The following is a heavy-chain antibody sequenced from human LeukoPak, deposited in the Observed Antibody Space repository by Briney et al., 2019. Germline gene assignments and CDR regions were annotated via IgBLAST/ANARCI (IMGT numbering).Heavy chain of an antibody. Sequence: ASAKVSCKASGGTFSSYTISWVRQAPEQGLEWMGRIIPILGIANYAQKFQGRVTITADKSTSTAYMELSSLRSEDTAVYYCARGTGSSSPFDIWGQGTMVTVSS. J-gene: IGHJ3*02. CDR2: IIPILGIA. D-gene: IGHD6-6*01. V-gene: IGHV1-69*02. CDR3: ARGTGSSSPFDI. CDR1: GGTFSSYT.